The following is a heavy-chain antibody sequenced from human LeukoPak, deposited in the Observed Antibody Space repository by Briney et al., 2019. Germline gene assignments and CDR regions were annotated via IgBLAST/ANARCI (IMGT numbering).Heavy chain of an antibody. CDR2: IYYSGST. J-gene: IGHJ6*02. CDR3: ARSYGDLRMDV. D-gene: IGHD4-17*01. V-gene: IGHV4-39*07. Sequence: SETLSLTCTVSGGSISSSSYSWGWIRQPPGKGLEWIGSIYYSGSTYYNPSLKSRVTISVDTSKNQFSLKLSSVTAADTAVYYCARSYGDLRMDVWGQGTTVTVSS. CDR1: GGSISSSSYS.